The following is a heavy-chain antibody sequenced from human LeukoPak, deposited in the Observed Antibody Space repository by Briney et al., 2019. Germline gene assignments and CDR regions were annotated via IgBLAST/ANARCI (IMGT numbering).Heavy chain of an antibody. CDR2: IYHSGST. CDR1: GGSISSGGYS. V-gene: IGHV4-30-2*01. D-gene: IGHD6-19*01. J-gene: IGHJ5*02. Sequence: SETLSLTCAVSGGSISSGGYSWSWIRQPPGKGLEWIGYIYHSGSTYYNPSLKSRVTVSVDRSKNQFSLKLSSVTAADTAVYYCARVVAVAGTRWFDPWGHGTLVTVSS. CDR3: ARVVAVAGTRWFDP.